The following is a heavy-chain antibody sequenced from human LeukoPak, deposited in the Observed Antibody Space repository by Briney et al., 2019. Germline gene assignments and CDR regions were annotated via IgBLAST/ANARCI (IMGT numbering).Heavy chain of an antibody. CDR1: GFTFSNYA. J-gene: IGHJ4*02. D-gene: IGHD2/OR15-2a*01. Sequence: GGSLRLSCAASGFTFSNYAMSWVRQAPGKGLEWVSGISGSDGTTNYADSVKGRFTISRDNSKNTLYLQMNGLRAEDTAVYYCAKDSAKKYDDYWGQGTLVTVSS. CDR3: AKDSAKKYDDY. V-gene: IGHV3-23*01. CDR2: ISGSDGTT.